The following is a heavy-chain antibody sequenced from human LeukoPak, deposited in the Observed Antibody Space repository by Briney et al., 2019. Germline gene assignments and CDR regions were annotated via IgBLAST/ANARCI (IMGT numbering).Heavy chain of an antibody. V-gene: IGHV4-59*08. CDR2: IYYSGST. J-gene: IGHJ5*02. CDR3: ARHPPHHSRNRWRTFAP. CDR1: VGSISSYY. Sequence: SETLSLTCTVSVGSISSYYWSWIRQPPAKGLEWIGYIYYSGSTNYNPSLKSRVTISADTSKNQFSLKMNSVIAADTGVYYCARHPPHHSRNRWRTFAPWGQGTLVTVSS. D-gene: IGHD3-16*01.